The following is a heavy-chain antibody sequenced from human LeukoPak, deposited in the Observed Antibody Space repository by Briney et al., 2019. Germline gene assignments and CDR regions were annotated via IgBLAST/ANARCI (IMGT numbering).Heavy chain of an antibody. Sequence: RGSLRLSCVASGFTLSSHGMHWVRQAPGKGLEWVAVLWYDGRNKYYADSVKGRFTISRDDSKNTLYLQMNSLRAEDTAVYYCARDPQHSMDVWGQGTTITVSS. D-gene: IGHD5-18*01. V-gene: IGHV3-33*01. CDR2: LWYDGRNK. J-gene: IGHJ6*02. CDR1: GFTLSSHG. CDR3: ARDPQHSMDV.